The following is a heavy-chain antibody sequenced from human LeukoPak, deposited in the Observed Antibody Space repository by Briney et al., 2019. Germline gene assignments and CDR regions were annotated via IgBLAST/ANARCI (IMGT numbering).Heavy chain of an antibody. D-gene: IGHD4-17*01. CDR3: ARDNGDLGSPETHWYFDL. J-gene: IGHJ2*01. Sequence: ASVKVSCKVSGYTLTELSMHWVRQAPGKGLEWMGGFDPEDGETIYAQKFQGRVTMTEDTSTDTAYMELSSLRSEDTAVYYCARDNGDLGSPETHWYFDLWGRGTLVTVSS. V-gene: IGHV1-24*01. CDR1: GYTLTELS. CDR2: FDPEDGET.